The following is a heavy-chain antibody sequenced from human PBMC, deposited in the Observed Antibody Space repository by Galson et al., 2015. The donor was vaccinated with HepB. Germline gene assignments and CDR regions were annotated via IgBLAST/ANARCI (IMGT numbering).Heavy chain of an antibody. CDR1: GGPFSTYA. V-gene: IGHV1-69*13. CDR2: IIPVFGTV. CDR3: ARPLSGWFFYFDY. D-gene: IGHD6-19*01. J-gene: IGHJ4*02. Sequence: SVKVSCKASGGPFSTYALSWLRQAPGQGLEWMGGIIPVFGTVNYAQNFQGRVTITADESTSTAYMELSSLRSEDTAVYYCARPLSGWFFYFDYWGQGTLVTVSS.